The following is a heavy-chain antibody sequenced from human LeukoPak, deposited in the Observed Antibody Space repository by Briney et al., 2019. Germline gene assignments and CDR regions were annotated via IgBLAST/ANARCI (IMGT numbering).Heavy chain of an antibody. Sequence: PGGSLRLSCAASGFTFSSYGMHWVRQAPGKGLEWVAFIRYDGSNKYYADSVKGRFTISRDNSKNTLYLQMNSLRAEDTAVYYCAKVHEASRRPYYYYYMDVWGKGTTVTVSS. CDR3: AKVHEASRRPYYYYYMDV. J-gene: IGHJ6*03. V-gene: IGHV3-30*02. CDR2: IRYDGSNK. D-gene: IGHD2-2*01. CDR1: GFTFSSYG.